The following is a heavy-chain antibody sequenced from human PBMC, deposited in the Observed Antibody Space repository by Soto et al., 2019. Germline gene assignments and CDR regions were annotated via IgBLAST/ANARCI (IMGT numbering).Heavy chain of an antibody. J-gene: IGHJ5*02. D-gene: IGHD6-19*01. Sequence: GASVKVSCKASGYTFTSYGISWVRQAPGQGLEWMGWISAYNGNTNYAQKLQGRVTMTTDTSTSTAYMELRSLRSDDTAVYYCARVSIPRGWYIPGWFDPWGQGTLVTVSS. CDR1: GYTFTSYG. CDR3: ARVSIPRGWYIPGWFDP. CDR2: ISAYNGNT. V-gene: IGHV1-18*01.